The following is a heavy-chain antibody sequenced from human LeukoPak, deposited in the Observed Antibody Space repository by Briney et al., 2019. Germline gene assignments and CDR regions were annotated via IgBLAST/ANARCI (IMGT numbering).Heavy chain of an antibody. V-gene: IGHV4-59*01. CDR1: GGSISSYY. CDR3: ARRTSYCSSTSCRRDYYYYMDV. J-gene: IGHJ6*03. CDR2: IYYSGST. Sequence: SETLSLTCTVSGGSISSYYWSWIRQPPGKGLEWIGYIYYSGSTNYNPSLKSRVTISVDTSKNQFSLKPSSVTAADTAVYYCARRTSYCSSTSCRRDYYYYMDVWGKGTTVTVSS. D-gene: IGHD2-2*01.